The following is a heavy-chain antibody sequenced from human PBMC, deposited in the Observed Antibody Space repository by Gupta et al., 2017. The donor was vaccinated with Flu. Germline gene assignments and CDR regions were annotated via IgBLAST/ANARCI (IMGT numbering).Heavy chain of an antibody. CDR3: ARQSGYNYAFYYIDY. CDR2: IGTSGTYI. D-gene: IGHD5-18*01. J-gene: IGHJ4*02. CDR1: GFTFSNYR. V-gene: IGHV3-21*01. Sequence: EVRLVESGGGLVKPGESLRLSCAASGFTFSNYRINWVRQAPGKGLEWISSIGTSGTYIYYADSVRGRFTISRDNAKNSLYLQMDSLRAEDTAVYYCARQSGYNYAFYYIDYWGQGTPVTVSS.